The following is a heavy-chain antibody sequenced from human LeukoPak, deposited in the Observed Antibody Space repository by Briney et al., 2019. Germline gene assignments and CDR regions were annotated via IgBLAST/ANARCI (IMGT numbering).Heavy chain of an antibody. CDR2: IYYSGST. CDR3: ARDRSVAVAGFDY. Sequence: SETLSLTCAVSGGSISSSNWWSWVRQPPGKGLEWIGYIYYSGSTNYNPSLKSRVTISVDTSKNQFSLKLSSVTAADTAVYYCARDRSVAVAGFDYWGQGTLVTVSS. V-gene: IGHV4-4*02. D-gene: IGHD6-19*01. J-gene: IGHJ4*02. CDR1: GGSISSSNW.